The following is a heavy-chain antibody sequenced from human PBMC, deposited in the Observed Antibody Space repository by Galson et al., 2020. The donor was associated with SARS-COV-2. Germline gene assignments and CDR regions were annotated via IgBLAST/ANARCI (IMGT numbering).Heavy chain of an antibody. Sequence: ASVKVSCKASGNTFASYTIHWVRQAPGQGLEWMGDIYTHNGNTNYAQKFQGRVTMTTDTSTNTAYMELRTLRSDDTAVYYCARAPPSRYSYGEYYDYMDAWGKGTTVTVSS. D-gene: IGHD5-18*01. CDR2: IYTHNGNT. J-gene: IGHJ6*03. CDR3: ARAPPSRYSYGEYYDYMDA. CDR1: GNTFASYT. V-gene: IGHV1-18*04.